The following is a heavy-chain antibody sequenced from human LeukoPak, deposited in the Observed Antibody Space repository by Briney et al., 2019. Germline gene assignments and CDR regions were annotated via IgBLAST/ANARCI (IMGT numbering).Heavy chain of an antibody. CDR2: ICSSSSYI. V-gene: IGHV3-21*01. CDR3: ARDSVVAVVFDY. Sequence: GGSLRLSCAASGFTFSSYSMNSVREAPGKRLEWVSSICSSSSYIYYADSVKGRFTISRDNAKNSLYLQMNSLRAEDTAVYYCARDSVVAVVFDYWGQGTLVTVSS. D-gene: IGHD5-12*01. CDR1: GFTFSSYS. J-gene: IGHJ4*02.